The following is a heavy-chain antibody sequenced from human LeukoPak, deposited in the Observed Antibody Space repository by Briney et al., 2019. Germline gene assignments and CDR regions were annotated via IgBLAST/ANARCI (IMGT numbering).Heavy chain of an antibody. CDR2: IFGSGGSA. Sequence: GGSLRLSCAASGFDFSGYTMTWVRQAPGKGLEWVAGIFGSGGSAHYADSAKGRFTISRDNSKNTVYLQINSLRAEDTAVYYCGKTTTGYSSGQKPAWPVDYWGQGTLVTVSS. CDR3: GKTTTGYSSGQKPAWPVDY. J-gene: IGHJ4*02. V-gene: IGHV3-23*01. D-gene: IGHD6-19*01. CDR1: GFDFSGYT.